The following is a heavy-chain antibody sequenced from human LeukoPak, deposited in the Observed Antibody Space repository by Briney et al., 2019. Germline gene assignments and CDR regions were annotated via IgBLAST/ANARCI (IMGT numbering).Heavy chain of an antibody. V-gene: IGHV4-61*08. CDR1: GGSISSGGYY. D-gene: IGHD1-26*01. J-gene: IGHJ4*02. CDR3: ARVGSGSFDY. CDR2: NSYSGNT. Sequence: SETLSLTCTVSGGSISSGGYYWSWIRQPPGKGLEWIGFNSYSGNTNYNPSLKSRVTISVDTSKNHFSLNLNSVTAADTAVYYCARVGSGSFDYWGQGTPVTVSS.